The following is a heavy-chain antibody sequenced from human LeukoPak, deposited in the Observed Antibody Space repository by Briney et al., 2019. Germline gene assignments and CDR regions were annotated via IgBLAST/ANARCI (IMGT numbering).Heavy chain of an antibody. CDR3: ARVTHCNWKDFDY. CDR2: MNPNSGNT. Sequence: ASVKVSCKASGYTFTSYDINWVRQATGQGLEWMGWMNPNSGNTGYAQKFQGRVTITRNTSISTAYMELSSLRSEDTAVYYCARVTHCNWKDFDYWGQGTLVTVSS. J-gene: IGHJ4*02. CDR1: GYTFTSYD. V-gene: IGHV1-8*03. D-gene: IGHD1-1*01.